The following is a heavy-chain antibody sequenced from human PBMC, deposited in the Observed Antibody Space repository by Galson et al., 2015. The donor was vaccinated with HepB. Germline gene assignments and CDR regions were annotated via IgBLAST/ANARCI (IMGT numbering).Heavy chain of an antibody. V-gene: IGHV3-73*01. CDR2: IRSKANSYAT. CDR3: TADSSGYYL. J-gene: IGHJ4*02. D-gene: IGHD3-22*01. CDR1: GFTFSGSA. Sequence: SLRLSCAASGFTFSGSAMHWVRQASGKGLEWVGRIRSKANSYATAYAASVKGRFTISRDDSKNTAYLQMNSLKTEDTAVYHCTADSSGYYLWGQGTLVTVSS.